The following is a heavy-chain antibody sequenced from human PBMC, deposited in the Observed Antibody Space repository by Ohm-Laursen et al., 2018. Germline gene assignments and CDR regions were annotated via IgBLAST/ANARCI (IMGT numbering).Heavy chain of an antibody. CDR3: ARDRYYDFWSGSKVLDY. V-gene: IGHV3-11*01. CDR1: GFTFSDYY. D-gene: IGHD3-3*01. J-gene: IGHJ4*02. Sequence: GSLRLSCTASGFTFSDYYMSWIRQAPGKGLEWVSYISSSGSTIYYADSVKGRFTISRDNAKNPLYLQMNSLRAEDTAVYYCARDRYYDFWSGSKVLDYWGQGTLVTVSS. CDR2: ISSSGSTI.